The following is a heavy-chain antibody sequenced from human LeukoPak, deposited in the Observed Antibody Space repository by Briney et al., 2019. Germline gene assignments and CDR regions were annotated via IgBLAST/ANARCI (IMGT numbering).Heavy chain of an antibody. CDR2: ISSSSSYI. CDR1: GFTFSSYS. D-gene: IGHD2-2*01. Sequence: SLRXSCAASGFTFSSYSMNWVRQAPGKGLEWVSSISSSSSYIYYANSLKGRFTISRDNAKNSLYLQMNSLRAEDTAVYYCARDSCSSTSCDFDYWGQGTLVTVSS. V-gene: IGHV3-21*01. J-gene: IGHJ4*02. CDR3: ARDSCSSTSCDFDY.